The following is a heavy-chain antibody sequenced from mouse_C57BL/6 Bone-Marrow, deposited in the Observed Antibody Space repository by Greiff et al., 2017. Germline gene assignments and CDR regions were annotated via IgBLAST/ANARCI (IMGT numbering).Heavy chain of an antibody. CDR1: GYTFTSYW. CDR3: ATWYYSNLFDY. Sequence: VQLQQSGAELAKPGASVKLSCKASGYTFTSYWMHWVKQRPGQGLEWIGYINPSSGYTKYNQKFKDKATLTADKSAMTAYMQLSILTYEDSTVYYCATWYYSNLFDYGRQGTTLTVSS. V-gene: IGHV1-7*01. J-gene: IGHJ2*01. D-gene: IGHD2-5*01. CDR2: INPSSGYT.